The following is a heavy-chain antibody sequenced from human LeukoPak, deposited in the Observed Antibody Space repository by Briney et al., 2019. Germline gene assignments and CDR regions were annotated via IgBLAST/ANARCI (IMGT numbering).Heavy chain of an antibody. CDR2: IHFDGSNK. V-gene: IGHV3-30*02. CDR3: AKDGPQYYDHAFDI. CDR1: GFTFSSCG. Sequence: PGGSLRLSCAASGFTFSSCGMHWVRQAPGKGLEWVTFIHFDGSNKYYADSVKGRFTISRDNSKKKLYLQMTSLTPEDTAVYYCAKDGPQYYDHAFDIWGQGTMVTVSS. J-gene: IGHJ3*02. D-gene: IGHD3-22*01.